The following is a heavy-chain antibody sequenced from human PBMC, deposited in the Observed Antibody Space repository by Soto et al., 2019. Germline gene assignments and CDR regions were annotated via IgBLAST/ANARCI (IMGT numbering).Heavy chain of an antibody. CDR3: AGGGLGTYLLDY. J-gene: IGHJ4*02. CDR1: GFTFNSHW. Sequence: EVQLVESGGGLVQPGGSLRLSCAASGFTFNSHWMHWVRQAPGKGLVWVSRIKGGESSPSYAHSVKGRFTISRDNAKNRLSLQMFSLKADETAVYYWAGGGLGTYLLDYWGQGALVTVCS. CDR2: IKGGESSP. V-gene: IGHV3-74*01. D-gene: IGHD3-10*01.